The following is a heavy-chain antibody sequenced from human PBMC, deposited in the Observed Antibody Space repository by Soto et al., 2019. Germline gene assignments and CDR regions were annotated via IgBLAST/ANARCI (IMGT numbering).Heavy chain of an antibody. CDR3: VKDESINWYSGHFRH. CDR1: GFTFDDYA. CDR2: INWNSGSI. Sequence: EVQLVESGGGLVQPGRSLRLSCAASGFTFDDYAMHWVRQVPGKGLEWVSGINWNSGSIGYGDSVKGRFAISRDNAKNALHLQMTSLSAEDTAFYCCVKDESINWYSGHFRHWGQGTPVTVSS. V-gene: IGHV3-9*01. D-gene: IGHD6-13*01. J-gene: IGHJ1*01.